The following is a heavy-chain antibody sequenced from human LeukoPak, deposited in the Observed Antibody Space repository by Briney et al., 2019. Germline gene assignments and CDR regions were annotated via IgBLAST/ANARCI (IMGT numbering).Heavy chain of an antibody. J-gene: IGHJ4*02. D-gene: IGHD6-19*01. CDR3: ASWPVGWYGEDS. V-gene: IGHV3-74*01. CDR2: INPDGSST. Sequence: GGSLRLSCAASGFTFSSYWMHWVRQAPGKGLVWVSRINPDGSSTNYADSVKGRFTISRDNAKNTLYLQMNSLRVEDTAVYYCASWPVGWYGEDSWGQGTLVTVSS. CDR1: GFTFSSYW.